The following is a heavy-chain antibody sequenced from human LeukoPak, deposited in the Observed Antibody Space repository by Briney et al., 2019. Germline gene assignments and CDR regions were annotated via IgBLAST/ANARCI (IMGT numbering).Heavy chain of an antibody. CDR1: GFTFSSYA. CDR2: ISGSGGST. J-gene: IGHJ4*02. CDR3: VRDQAYY. Sequence: GGSLRLSCAASGFTFSSYAMSWVRQAPGKGLEWVSAISGSGGSTFYADSVRGRFTISRDNSKSTLFLQMNSLRLEDTAVYYCVRDQAYYWGQGTLVTVSS. D-gene: IGHD2-2*01. V-gene: IGHV3-23*01.